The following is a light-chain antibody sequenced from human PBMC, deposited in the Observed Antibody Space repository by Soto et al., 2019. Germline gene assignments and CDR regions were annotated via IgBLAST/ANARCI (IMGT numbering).Light chain of an antibody. Sequence: EIVLTQSPGTLSLSQGEGATLSCRASQSVSSRYLAWSKQRPGQAPRLLIYGASNRATGIPDRFSGSGSRRNYTNTISSLEPEDFAVYFCQQSDRSPRLPFGKGNKVEIK. V-gene: IGKV3-20*01. CDR1: QSVSSRY. J-gene: IGKJ2*01. CDR3: QQSDRSPRLP. CDR2: GAS.